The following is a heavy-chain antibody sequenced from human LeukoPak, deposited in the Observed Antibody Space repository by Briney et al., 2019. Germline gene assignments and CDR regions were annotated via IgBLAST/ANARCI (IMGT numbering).Heavy chain of an antibody. V-gene: IGHV3-21*01. D-gene: IGHD4-17*01. CDR3: ARPPRAVTTPLN. CDR1: GFTFSSYS. CDR2: ISSSSSYI. J-gene: IGHJ4*02. Sequence: GGSLRLSCAASGFTFSSYSMKWFRQAPGKGLEWVSSISSSSSYIYYADSVKGRFTISRDNAKNSLYLQMNSLRAEDTAVYYCARPPRAVTTPLNWGQGTLVTVSS.